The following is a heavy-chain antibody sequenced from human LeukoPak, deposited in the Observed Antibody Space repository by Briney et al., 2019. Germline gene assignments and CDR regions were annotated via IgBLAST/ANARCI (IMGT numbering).Heavy chain of an antibody. CDR2: ISSSSTYI. D-gene: IGHD1-26*01. CDR1: GFTFSTYS. CDR3: AKDMRELSY. J-gene: IGHJ4*02. Sequence: GSLRLSCAASGFTFSTYSMNWVRQAPGKGLEWVSAISSSSTYIYYADSVRGRITITRDNAKNSLYLQMNSLRAEDTAVYYCAKDMRELSYWGQGTLVTVSS. V-gene: IGHV3-21*01.